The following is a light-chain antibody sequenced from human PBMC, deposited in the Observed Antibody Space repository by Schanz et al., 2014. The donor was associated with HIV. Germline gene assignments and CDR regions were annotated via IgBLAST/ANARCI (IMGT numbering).Light chain of an antibody. CDR2: GAS. CDR1: QSVSTS. Sequence: EIVLTQSPGTLSLSPGERATLSCRASQSVSTSLAWYQQKPGQAPRLLIYGASHRATGIPDRFSGRGSGTDFTLTITSVQPDDFATYYCQQAYDPPFTFGGGTKV. J-gene: IGKJ4*01. CDR3: QQAYDPPFT. V-gene: IGKV3-11*01.